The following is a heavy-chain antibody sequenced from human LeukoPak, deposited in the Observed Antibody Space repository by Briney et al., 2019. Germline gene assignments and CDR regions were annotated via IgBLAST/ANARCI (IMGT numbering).Heavy chain of an antibody. CDR3: ARAWDSYGSGNYAFDI. CDR1: GYTFTSSG. J-gene: IGHJ3*02. D-gene: IGHD3-10*01. CDR2: ISTYNGNT. V-gene: IGHV1-18*01. Sequence: GASVKVSCEASGYTFTSSGISWVRQAPGQGLEWLGWISTYNGNTNYAQNLQGRVTMTTDTSTSTAYMELRSLRSDDTAVYYCARAWDSYGSGNYAFDIWGQGTMVTVSS.